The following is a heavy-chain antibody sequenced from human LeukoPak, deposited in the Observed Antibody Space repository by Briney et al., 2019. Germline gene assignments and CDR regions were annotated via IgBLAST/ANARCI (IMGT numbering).Heavy chain of an antibody. V-gene: IGHV1-69*05. CDR1: GGTFSSYA. D-gene: IGHD3-22*01. CDR2: IIPIFGTA. Sequence: ASVKVSCKACGGTFSSYAIGWVRQAPGQGLEWMGGIIPIFGTANYAQKFQGRVTITTDESTSTAYMELSSLRSEDTAVYYCARSYYYDSSGYSLYAFDIWGQGTMVTVSS. CDR3: ARSYYYDSSGYSLYAFDI. J-gene: IGHJ3*02.